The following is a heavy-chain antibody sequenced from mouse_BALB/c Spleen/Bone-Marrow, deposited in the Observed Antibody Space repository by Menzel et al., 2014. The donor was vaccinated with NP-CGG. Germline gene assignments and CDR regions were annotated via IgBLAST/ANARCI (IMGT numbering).Heavy chain of an antibody. CDR1: GFTFPDYY. CDR2: IRNKANGYTT. J-gene: IGHJ4*01. Sequence: EGMLVGSGGGLVQPGGSLKLSCATSGFTFPDYYMTWVRQPPGKELEWLGFIRNKANGYTTEYSASVKGRFTISRDNSQSILYLQMNTLRAEDSATYYCARDDYYAMDYWGQGTSVTVSS. V-gene: IGHV7-3*02. CDR3: ARDDYYAMDY.